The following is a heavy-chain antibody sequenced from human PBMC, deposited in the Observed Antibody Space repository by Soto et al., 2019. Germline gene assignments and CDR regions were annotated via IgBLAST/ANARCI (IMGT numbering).Heavy chain of an antibody. Sequence: VHLVESGGGGVQPGRSLRLSCAASGFTFSNYAMHWVRQAPGKGLEWLAVISDDGNKEQLADSVKGRFTISRDNSKNTLYLQINSLRDEDTAVYQCVASALSFDYWGQGTLVTVSS. J-gene: IGHJ4*02. CDR3: VASALSFDY. CDR1: GFTFSNYA. CDR2: ISDDGNKE. V-gene: IGHV3-30-3*01. D-gene: IGHD3-16*02.